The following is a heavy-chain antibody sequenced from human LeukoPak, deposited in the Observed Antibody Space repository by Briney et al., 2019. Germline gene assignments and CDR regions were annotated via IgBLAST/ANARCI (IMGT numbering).Heavy chain of an antibody. CDR1: GFTFSSYE. CDR2: ISSSGSTI. V-gene: IGHV3-48*03. Sequence: PGGSLRLSCAASGFTFSSYEMNWVRQAPGKGLEWVSYISSSGSTIYYADSVKGRFTISRDNAKNSLYLQMNGLRAEDTAVYYCARKKRWLQLGAFDIWGQGTMVTVSS. CDR3: ARKKRWLQLGAFDI. D-gene: IGHD5-24*01. J-gene: IGHJ3*02.